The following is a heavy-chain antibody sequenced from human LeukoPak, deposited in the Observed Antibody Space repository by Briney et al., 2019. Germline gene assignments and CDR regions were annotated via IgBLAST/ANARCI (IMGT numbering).Heavy chain of an antibody. J-gene: IGHJ1*01. Sequence: SSETLSLTCTVSGGSISSSSYYWSWIRQPPGKGLEWIGSIYYSGSTYYNPSLKSRVTIPVDTSKNQFSLKLSSVTAADTAVYYCARHGGSWYRAEYFQHWSQGTLVTVSS. CDR1: GGSISSSSYY. D-gene: IGHD6-13*01. CDR3: ARHGGSWYRAEYFQH. V-gene: IGHV4-39*01. CDR2: IYYSGST.